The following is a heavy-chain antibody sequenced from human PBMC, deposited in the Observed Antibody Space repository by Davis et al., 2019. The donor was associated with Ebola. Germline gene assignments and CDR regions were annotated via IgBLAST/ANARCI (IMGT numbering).Heavy chain of an antibody. J-gene: IGHJ4*02. Sequence: SVKVSCKASGGTFSSYAISWVRQAPGQGLEWMGGIIPIFGTANYAQKFQGRVTITADKSTSTAYMELSSLRSEDTAVYYCARTYSSSWYIAELGYWGQGTLVTVSS. CDR1: GGTFSSYA. CDR3: ARTYSSSWYIAELGY. V-gene: IGHV1-69*06. D-gene: IGHD6-13*01. CDR2: IIPIFGTA.